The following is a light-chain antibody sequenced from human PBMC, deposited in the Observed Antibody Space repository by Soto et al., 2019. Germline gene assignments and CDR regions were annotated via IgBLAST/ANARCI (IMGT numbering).Light chain of an antibody. J-gene: IGKJ1*01. CDR2: WAS. CDR1: QSVLYSANNKNC. V-gene: IGKV4-1*01. CDR3: QQYYSTPRT. Sequence: DIVMTQSPDSLAVSLGERATINCKSSQSVLYSANNKNCLAWYQQKPGQPPKLLLYWASIRESGVPDRFSGSGSGTDFTLTISSLQAEDVAVYYCQQYYSTPRTFGQGTKVEIK.